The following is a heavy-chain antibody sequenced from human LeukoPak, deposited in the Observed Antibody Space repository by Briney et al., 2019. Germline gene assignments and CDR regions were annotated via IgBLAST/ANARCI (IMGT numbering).Heavy chain of an antibody. D-gene: IGHD3-9*01. CDR3: ARGGYFDWSDAFDI. CDR1: GGSISSCGYS. J-gene: IGHJ3*02. V-gene: IGHV4-30-2*01. CDR2: IYHSGST. Sequence: PSQTLSLTCAVSGGSISSCGYSWSWIRQPPGTGLEWIGYIYHSGSTYYNPSLKSRVTISVDRSKNQFSLKLSSVTAADTAVYYCARGGYFDWSDAFDIWGQGTMVTVSS.